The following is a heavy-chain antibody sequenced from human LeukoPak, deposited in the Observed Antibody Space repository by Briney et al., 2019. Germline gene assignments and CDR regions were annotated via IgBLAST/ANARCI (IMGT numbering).Heavy chain of an antibody. CDR1: GRSFSGYY. J-gene: IGHJ4*02. V-gene: IGHV4-34*01. D-gene: IGHD6-13*01. Sequence: SETLSLTCAVYGRSFSGYYWSWIRQPPGKGLEWIGEINHSGSTNYNPSLKSRVTISVDTSKNQFSLKLSSVTAADTAVYYCASGAAAGTAYYWGQGTLVTVSS. CDR2: INHSGST. CDR3: ASGAAAGTAYY.